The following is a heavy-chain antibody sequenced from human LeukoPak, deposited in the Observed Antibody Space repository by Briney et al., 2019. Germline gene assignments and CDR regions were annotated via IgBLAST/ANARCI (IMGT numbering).Heavy chain of an antibody. CDR2: MNPNSGNT. CDR1: GYTFTSYD. CDR3: ARADNPNYYSYYMDV. V-gene: IGHV1-8*01. Sequence: ASVKVSCKASGYTFTSYDINWVRQATGQGLEWMGWMNPNSGNTGYAQKFQGRVTMTRDMSTSTVYMELSSLRSEDTALYYCARADNPNYYSYYMDVWGKGATVTVSS. J-gene: IGHJ6*03. D-gene: IGHD1-14*01.